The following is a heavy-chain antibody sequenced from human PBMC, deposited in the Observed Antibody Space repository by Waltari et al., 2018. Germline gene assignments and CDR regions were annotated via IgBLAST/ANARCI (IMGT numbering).Heavy chain of an antibody. CDR3: ARDLASPDWYFDL. Sequence: QVQLQESGPGLVQPSQTLSLTCTVSGGSISSGSYYWSWIRQPAGKGLEWIGRIYTSGSTNYNPSLKSRVTISVDTSKNQFSLKLSSVTAADTAVYYCARDLASPDWYFDLWGRGTLVTVSS. CDR1: GGSISSGSYY. CDR2: IYTSGST. V-gene: IGHV4-61*02. J-gene: IGHJ2*01.